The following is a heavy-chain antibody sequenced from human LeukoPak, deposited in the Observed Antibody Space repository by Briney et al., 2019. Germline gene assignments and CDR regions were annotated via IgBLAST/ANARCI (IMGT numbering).Heavy chain of an antibody. CDR1: GFTFSSYS. J-gene: IGHJ4*02. D-gene: IGHD1-14*01. V-gene: IGHV3-48*01. CDR3: AKVSGGLDVFDY. Sequence: GGSLRLSCAASGFTFSSYSMNWVRQAPGKGLEWVSYISSSNTIHYAESVKGRFTISRDNSKNTLYLQMNSLRAEDTAVYYCAKVSGGLDVFDYWGQGTLVTVSS. CDR2: ISSSNTI.